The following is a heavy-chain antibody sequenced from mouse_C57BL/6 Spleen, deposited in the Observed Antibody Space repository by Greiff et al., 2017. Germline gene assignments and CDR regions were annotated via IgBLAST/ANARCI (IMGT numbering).Heavy chain of an antibody. CDR2: IYPGGGDT. D-gene: IGHD1-1*01. CDR1: GYAFSSYW. V-gene: IGHV1-80*01. Sequence: QVQLQQSGAELVKPGASVKISCKASGYAFSSYWMNWVKQRPGKGLEWIGQIYPGGGDTNYNGKFKGKATLTADKSSSTAYMQLSSLTSEDSAVYFWARDYYGSRHYFDYWGQGTTLTVSS. CDR3: ARDYYGSRHYFDY. J-gene: IGHJ2*01.